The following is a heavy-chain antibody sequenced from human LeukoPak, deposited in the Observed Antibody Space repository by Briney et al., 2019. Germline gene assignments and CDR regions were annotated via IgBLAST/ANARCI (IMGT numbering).Heavy chain of an antibody. CDR3: AKEIWPTVTTPGHTHFDY. Sequence: GGSLRLSCAASGFTFSNYAMRWVRQAPGKGLEWVSGISGSGDSTYYADSVKGRFTISRDNSKNTPYLQMNSLRAEDTAVYYCAKEIWPTVTTPGHTHFDYWGQGTLVTVSS. D-gene: IGHD4-17*01. V-gene: IGHV3-23*01. CDR1: GFTFSNYA. J-gene: IGHJ4*02. CDR2: ISGSGDST.